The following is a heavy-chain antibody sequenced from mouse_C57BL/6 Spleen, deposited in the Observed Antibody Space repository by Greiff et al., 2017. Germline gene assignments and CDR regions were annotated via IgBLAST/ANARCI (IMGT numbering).Heavy chain of an antibody. J-gene: IGHJ3*01. CDR2: IDPEDGDT. CDR1: GFNIKDYY. Sequence: EVQVVESGAELVRPGASVKLSCTASGFNIKDYYMHWVKQRPEQGLEWIGRIDPEDGDTEYAPKFQGKATMTADTSSNTAYLQLSSLTSEDTAVYYCTLYYSTSWFAYWGQGTLVTVSA. V-gene: IGHV14-1*01. CDR3: TLYYSTSWFAY. D-gene: IGHD2-5*01.